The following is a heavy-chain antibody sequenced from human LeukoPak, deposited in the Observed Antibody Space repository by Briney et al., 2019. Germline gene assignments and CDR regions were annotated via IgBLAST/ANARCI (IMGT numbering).Heavy chain of an antibody. J-gene: IGHJ4*02. V-gene: IGHV3-53*01. CDR2: IYSGGST. D-gene: IGHD1-26*01. Sequence: PGGSLRLSCAASGFTVSSNYMRWVRQAPGRGREWVSVIYSGGSTDYADAVKGRFTISRDNSKNTLYLQMNSLRVDDTAVYYCAKPPLHYDSYWYTYYLDYWGQGTLVTVSS. CDR3: AKPPLHYDSYWYTYYLDY. CDR1: GFTVSSNY.